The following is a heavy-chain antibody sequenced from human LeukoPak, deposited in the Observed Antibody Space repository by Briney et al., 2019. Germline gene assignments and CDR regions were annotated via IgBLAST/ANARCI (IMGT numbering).Heavy chain of an antibody. Sequence: PGGSLRLSCVASGITFSNYAVSWVRQAPEKGLDWVSVISGSAHKIRYPDSVKGRFTISRDNSENIVYLQMNNLRVEDTAVYYCAGRPTGYSSGYIHWGQGTLVTVSS. CDR3: AGRPTGYSSGYIH. CDR2: ISGSAHKI. V-gene: IGHV3-23*01. CDR1: GITFSNYA. J-gene: IGHJ4*02. D-gene: IGHD5-18*01.